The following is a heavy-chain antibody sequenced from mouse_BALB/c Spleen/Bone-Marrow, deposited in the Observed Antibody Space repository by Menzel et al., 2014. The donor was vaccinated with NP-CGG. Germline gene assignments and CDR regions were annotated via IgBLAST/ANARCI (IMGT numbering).Heavy chain of an antibody. CDR2: IYPGAGDT. J-gene: IGHJ2*01. CDR1: GYAFSAYW. Sequence: VQLQQSGAELVRPGSSVKISCKASGYAFSAYWMNWVKQRPGQGLEWIGQIYPGAGDTNYNGKFKGKATLTADKYSSTAYMQLSSLTSEDSAVYFXXXXXXXXXXXGQGTTLTXSS. CDR3: XXXXXXXXX. V-gene: IGHV1-80*01.